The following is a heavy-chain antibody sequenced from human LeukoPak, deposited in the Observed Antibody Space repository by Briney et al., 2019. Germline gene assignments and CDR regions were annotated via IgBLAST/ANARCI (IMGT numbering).Heavy chain of an antibody. CDR1: GGSISSHY. Sequence: SETLSLTCTVSGGSISSHYRSWIRQPPGKGLEGIGYIYTSGSTNYNPSLKSRVTISVDTSKNQFSLKLSSVTAADTAVYYCARLDSSGYYVDYWGQGTLVTVSS. J-gene: IGHJ4*02. CDR2: IYTSGST. D-gene: IGHD3-22*01. CDR3: ARLDSSGYYVDY. V-gene: IGHV4-4*09.